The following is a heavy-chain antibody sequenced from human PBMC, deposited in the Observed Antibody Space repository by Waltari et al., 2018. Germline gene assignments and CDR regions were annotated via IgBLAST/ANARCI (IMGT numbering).Heavy chain of an antibody. D-gene: IGHD3-3*01. CDR1: GGSISSGDYY. J-gene: IGHJ4*02. V-gene: IGHV4-30-4*08. CDR3: AREVDFWSGYVDY. CDR2: IYYSGST. Sequence: QVQLQESGPGLVKPSQNLSLTCTVSGGSISSGDYYWSGIRQPPGKGLEWIGYIYYSGSTYYNPSLKSRVTISVDTSKNQFSLKLSSVTAADTAVYYCAREVDFWSGYVDYWGQGTLVTVSS.